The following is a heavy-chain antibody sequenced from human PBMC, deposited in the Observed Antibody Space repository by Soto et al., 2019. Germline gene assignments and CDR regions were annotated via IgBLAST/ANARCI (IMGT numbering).Heavy chain of an antibody. J-gene: IGHJ3*02. CDR2: ISSSSSYI. CDR1: GFTFSSYS. D-gene: IGHD3-3*01. V-gene: IGHV3-21*01. Sequence: GSLRLSCAASGFTFSSYSMNWVRRAPGKGLEWVSSISSSSSYIYYADSVKGRFTISRDNAKNSLYLQMNSLRAEDTAVYYCARSLRFLEWLLYFDAFDIWGQGTMVTVSS. CDR3: ARSLRFLEWLLYFDAFDI.